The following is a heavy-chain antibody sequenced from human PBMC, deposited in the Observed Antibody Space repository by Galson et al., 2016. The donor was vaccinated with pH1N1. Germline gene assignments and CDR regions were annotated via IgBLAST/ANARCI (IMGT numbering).Heavy chain of an antibody. V-gene: IGHV3-23*01. CDR3: AKPNCASSRCYYHFHV. Sequence: SLRLSCAASGFTPTSHAMTWVRQAPGKGLEWVSTMSGSGDNTYYADSVKGRFIISKDNSKNTLYLQMYSLRGEDTAVYYCAKPNCASSRCYYHFHVWGQGTTVTVSS. J-gene: IGHJ3*01. D-gene: IGHD2-15*01. CDR1: GFTPTSHA. CDR2: MSGSGDNT.